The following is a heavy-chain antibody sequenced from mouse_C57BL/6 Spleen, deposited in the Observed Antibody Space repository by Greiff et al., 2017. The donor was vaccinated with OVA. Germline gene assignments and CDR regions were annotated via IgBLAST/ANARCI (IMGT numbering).Heavy chain of an antibody. CDR2: IRLKADNYAT. Sequence: EVKVVESGGGLVQPGGSMKLSCVASGFTFSNYWMNWVRQSPEQGLEWVAQIRLKADNYATHYAESVKGRFTISRDDSKSSVYLQMNNLRAEDIGIYYCTDGNFAYWGQGTLVTVSA. V-gene: IGHV6-3*01. J-gene: IGHJ3*01. CDR3: TDGNFAY. D-gene: IGHD2-1*01. CDR1: GFTFSNYW.